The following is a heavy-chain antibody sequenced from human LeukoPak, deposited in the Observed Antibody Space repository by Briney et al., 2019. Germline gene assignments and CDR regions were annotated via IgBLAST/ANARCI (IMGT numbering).Heavy chain of an antibody. Sequence: GGSLRLSCAASGFTFSSYAMSWVRQAPGKGLEWVSAISGSGGSTYYADSVKGRFTISRDNSKNTLYLQMNSLRAEDTAVYYCAKDMSGIAARASWFDPWGQGTLVTVSS. V-gene: IGHV3-23*01. D-gene: IGHD6-6*01. CDR2: ISGSGGST. CDR1: GFTFSSYA. CDR3: AKDMSGIAARASWFDP. J-gene: IGHJ5*02.